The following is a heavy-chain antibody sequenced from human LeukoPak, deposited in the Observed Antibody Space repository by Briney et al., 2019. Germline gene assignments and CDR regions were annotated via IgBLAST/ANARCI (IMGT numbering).Heavy chain of an antibody. CDR2: IHYTGST. CDR3: ARAYCSGGSCYSSRGMFDP. V-gene: IGHV4-59*01. CDR1: GGSISSYY. D-gene: IGHD2-15*01. J-gene: IGHJ5*02. Sequence: SETLSLTCTVSGGSISSYYWSWVRQSPGKGVEWVGYIHYTGSTNYNPSLKSRVTISVDTSKKQFSLKLSSVTAADTAVYYCARAYCSGGSCYSSRGMFDPWGQGTLVTVSS.